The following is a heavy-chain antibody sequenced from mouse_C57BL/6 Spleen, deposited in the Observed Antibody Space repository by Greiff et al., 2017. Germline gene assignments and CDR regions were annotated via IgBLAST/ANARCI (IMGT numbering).Heavy chain of an antibody. CDR2: INPNYGTT. J-gene: IGHJ4*01. D-gene: IGHD2-12*01. Sequence: EVQLQESGPELVKPGASVKISCKASGYSFTDYYMNWVKQSNGKSLEWIGVINPNYGTTSYNQKFKGTATLTVDQSSSTAYMQLSSLTSEDSAVYNCTRTGYNYAYDVDYGGQGTSVTVSS. V-gene: IGHV1-39*01. CDR1: GYSFTDYY. CDR3: TRTGYNYAYDVDY.